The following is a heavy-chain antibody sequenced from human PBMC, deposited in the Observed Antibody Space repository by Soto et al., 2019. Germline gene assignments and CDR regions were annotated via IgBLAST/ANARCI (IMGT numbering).Heavy chain of an antibody. V-gene: IGHV3-30-3*01. CDR1: RFTFSSYA. CDR3: ARARYSSGWYGYYYYGMDV. CDR2: ISYDGSNK. D-gene: IGHD6-19*01. Sequence: VQLVESGGALVQPGGSLRLSCAASRFTFSSYAMHWVRQAPGKGLEWVAVISYDGSNKYYADSVKGRFTISRDNSKNTLYLQMNSLRAEDTAVYYCARARYSSGWYGYYYYGMDVWGQGTTVTVSS. J-gene: IGHJ6*02.